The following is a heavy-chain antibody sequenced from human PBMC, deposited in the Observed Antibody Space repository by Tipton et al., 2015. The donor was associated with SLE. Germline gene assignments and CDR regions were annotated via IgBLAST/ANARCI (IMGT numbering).Heavy chain of an antibody. CDR2: IKSKIDGGTT. CDR3: TTDQWELQVEYFQH. J-gene: IGHJ1*01. Sequence: GSLRLSCAASGFTFSNAWMSWVRQAPGKGLEWVGRIKSKIDGGTTDYAAPVKGRFTISRDDSKNTLYLQMNSLKTEDTAVYYCTTDQWELQVEYFQHWGQGTLVTVSS. CDR1: GFTFSNAW. D-gene: IGHD1-26*01. V-gene: IGHV3-15*01.